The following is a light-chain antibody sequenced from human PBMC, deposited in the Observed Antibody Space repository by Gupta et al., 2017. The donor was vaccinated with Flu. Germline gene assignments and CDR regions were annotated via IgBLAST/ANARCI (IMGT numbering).Light chain of an antibody. Sequence: DIQMTQSPSSLSASVGDRVTITCRASQSISSYLNWYQQKPGKAPKLLIYAASSLQSGVPSRFSGSGSARXVTLTIXRRQPEDFATYYCQQSDSTPPSFGXGTKVEIK. CDR3: QQSDSTPPS. J-gene: IGKJ1*01. CDR1: QSISSY. V-gene: IGKV1-39*01. CDR2: AAS.